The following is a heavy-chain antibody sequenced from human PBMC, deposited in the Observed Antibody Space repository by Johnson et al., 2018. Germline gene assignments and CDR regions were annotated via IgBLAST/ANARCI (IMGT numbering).Heavy chain of an antibody. D-gene: IGHD1-26*01. CDR3: SKEGGI. CDR2: ISGSGDFT. J-gene: IGHJ3*02. Sequence: VQLVESGGGLAEPGGSLRLSYVASRLTCSSNAMSWVCQAPGKGLEWVSMISGSGDFTYYADSVKGRFTVSRDNYKNRVYVQMNNLRAEDTAVYYLSKEGGIWGPGTMVIVSS. V-gene: IGHV3-23*04. CDR1: RLTCSSNA.